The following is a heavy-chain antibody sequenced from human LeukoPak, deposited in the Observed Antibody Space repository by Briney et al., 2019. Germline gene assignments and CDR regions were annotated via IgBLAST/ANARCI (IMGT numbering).Heavy chain of an antibody. Sequence: PGGSLRLSCAASGFTFSSYGMHWVRQAPGKGLEWVAVIWYDGSNKYYADSVKGRFTISRDNSKSTLYLQMNSLRAEDTAVYYCARAAYSYGSDYWGQGTLVTVSS. CDR2: IWYDGSNK. CDR3: ARAAYSYGSDY. CDR1: GFTFSSYG. J-gene: IGHJ4*02. D-gene: IGHD5-18*01. V-gene: IGHV3-33*01.